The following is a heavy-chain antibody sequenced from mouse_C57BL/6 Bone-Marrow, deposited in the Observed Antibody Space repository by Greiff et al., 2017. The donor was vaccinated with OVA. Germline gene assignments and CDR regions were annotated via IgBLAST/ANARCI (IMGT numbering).Heavy chain of an antibody. Sequence: DVQLQESGAELVRPGASVKLSCTASGFNIKDDYMHWVKQRPEQGLEWIGWIDPENGDTEYASKFQGKATITADTSSNTAYLQLSSLTSEDTAVYYCTTNYRDYYAMDYWGQGTSVTVSS. CDR3: TTNYRDYYAMDY. CDR1: GFNIKDDY. J-gene: IGHJ4*01. V-gene: IGHV14-4*01. CDR2: IDPENGDT. D-gene: IGHD2-12*01.